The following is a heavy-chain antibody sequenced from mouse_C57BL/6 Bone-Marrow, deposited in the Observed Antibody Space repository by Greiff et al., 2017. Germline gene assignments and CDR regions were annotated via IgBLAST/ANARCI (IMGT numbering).Heavy chain of an antibody. Sequence: EVKLVESGGGLVQPGGSLKLSCAASGFTFSDYYMYWVRQTPEKRLEWVAYISNGGGSTYYPDTVKGRFTISRDNAKNTLYLQMSSLNSEDTAMYYCARGGFPWYFDYWGQGTTLTVAS. CDR1: GFTFSDYY. V-gene: IGHV5-12*01. CDR2: ISNGGGST. CDR3: ARGGFPWYFDY. J-gene: IGHJ2*01.